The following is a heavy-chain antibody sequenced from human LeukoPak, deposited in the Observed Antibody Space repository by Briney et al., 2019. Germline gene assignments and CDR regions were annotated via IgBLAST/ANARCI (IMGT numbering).Heavy chain of an antibody. D-gene: IGHD3-22*01. J-gene: IGHJ6*02. Sequence: ASVKVSCKASGYTFTSYDINWVRQATGQGLEWMGWMNPNSGNTGYAQKFQGRVTLTRNTSISTAYMELSSLRSEDTAVYYCARWKEGGYYPHYYYYGMDVWGQGTTVTVSS. CDR2: MNPNSGNT. V-gene: IGHV1-8*01. CDR1: GYTFTSYD. CDR3: ARWKEGGYYPHYYYYGMDV.